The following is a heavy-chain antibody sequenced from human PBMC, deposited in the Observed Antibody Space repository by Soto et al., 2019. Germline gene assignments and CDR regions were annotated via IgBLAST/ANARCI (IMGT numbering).Heavy chain of an antibody. CDR3: ARGGCGYFDWLGLHYYYGMDV. CDR2: IYYSGST. Sequence: PSETLSLTCTVSGGSISSGGYYWSWIRQHPGKGLEWIGYIYYSGSTYYNPSLKSRVTISVDKSKNQFSLKLSSVTAADTAVYYCARGGCGYFDWLGLHYYYGMDVWGQGTTVTVSS. J-gene: IGHJ6*02. CDR1: GGSISSGGYY. D-gene: IGHD3-9*01. V-gene: IGHV4-31*03.